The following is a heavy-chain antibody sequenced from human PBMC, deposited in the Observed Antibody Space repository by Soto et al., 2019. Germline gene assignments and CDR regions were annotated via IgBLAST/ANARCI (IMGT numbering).Heavy chain of an antibody. CDR3: SRRAPEGFDP. CDR2: MYYSGST. J-gene: IGHJ5*02. Sequence: SATLALTSNVSGGSISTSSYYGGWIRQPPGKGLEWIGSMYYSGSTYYNPSLKSRVTISIDTPKNQLSLKLTSVTAADTAVYYCSRRAPEGFDPWGQGTLVTVSS. CDR1: GGSISTSSYY. V-gene: IGHV4-39*01.